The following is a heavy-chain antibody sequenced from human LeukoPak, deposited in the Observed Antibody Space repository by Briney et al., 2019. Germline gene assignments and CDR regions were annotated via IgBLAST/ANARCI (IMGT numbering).Heavy chain of an antibody. Sequence: ASVKVSCKASGGTFSSYAISWVRQAPGQGLEWMGRIIPILSIANYAQKFQGRVTITADKSTSTAYMELSSLRSEDTAVYYCATSRSYVWGSSLPSDVWGQGTTVTVSS. CDR2: IIPILSIA. J-gene: IGHJ6*02. CDR1: GGTFSSYA. CDR3: ATSRSYVWGSSLPSDV. D-gene: IGHD3-16*01. V-gene: IGHV1-69*04.